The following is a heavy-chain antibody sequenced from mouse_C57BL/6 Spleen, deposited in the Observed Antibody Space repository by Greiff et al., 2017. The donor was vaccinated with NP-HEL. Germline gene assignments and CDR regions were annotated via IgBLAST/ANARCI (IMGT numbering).Heavy chain of an antibody. CDR1: GYTFTSYN. CDR3: ARGDTTVVAHRGFAY. CDR2: IYPGNGDT. V-gene: IGHV1-12*01. D-gene: IGHD1-1*01. Sequence: LQQSGAELVRPGASVKMSCKASGYTFTSYNMHWVKQTPRQGLEWIGAIYPGNGDTSYNQKFKGKATLTVDKSSSTAYMQLSSLTAEDSAVYFCARGDTTVVAHRGFAYWGQGTLVTVSA. J-gene: IGHJ3*01.